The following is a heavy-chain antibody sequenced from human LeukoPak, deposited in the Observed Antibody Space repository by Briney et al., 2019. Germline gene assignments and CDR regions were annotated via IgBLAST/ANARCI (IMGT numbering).Heavy chain of an antibody. Sequence: ASETLSLTFTVSGGSIISYYRRRIRRPPGEGREGRGDIYYSGSTNYNPSLKSRVTISVDTSKNQFSLKLSSVTAADTAVYYCARDGPMTQSGAFDIWGQGTMVTVSS. D-gene: IGHD3-10*01. CDR3: ARDGPMTQSGAFDI. J-gene: IGHJ3*02. CDR1: GGSIISYY. V-gene: IGHV4-59*01. CDR2: IYYSGST.